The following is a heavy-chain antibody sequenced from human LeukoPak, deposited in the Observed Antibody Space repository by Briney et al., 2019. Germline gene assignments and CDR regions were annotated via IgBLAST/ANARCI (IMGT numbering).Heavy chain of an antibody. Sequence: GGSLRLSCAASGFTFNTYAMSWVRQAPGKGLEWVSAISDSGGSAYYADSVKGRFTISRDNSKNTLYLQMNSLRAEDTAVYYCAKGPAMVRGTFDPWGQGTLVTVSS. CDR3: AKGPAMVRGTFDP. J-gene: IGHJ5*02. CDR1: GFTFNTYA. V-gene: IGHV3-23*01. CDR2: ISDSGGSA. D-gene: IGHD3-10*01.